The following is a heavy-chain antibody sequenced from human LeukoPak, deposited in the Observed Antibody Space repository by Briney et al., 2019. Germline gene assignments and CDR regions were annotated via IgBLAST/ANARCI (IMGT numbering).Heavy chain of an antibody. CDR3: ASNDPYCSGGSCYSGWFDP. CDR1: GFTFSSYW. D-gene: IGHD2-15*01. CDR2: INSDGSST. V-gene: IGHV3-74*01. J-gene: IGHJ5*02. Sequence: GGSLRLSCAASGFTFSSYWMHWVRQAPGKGLVWVSRINSDGSSTSYADPVKGRFTISRDNAKNTLYLQMNSLRAEDTAVYYCASNDPYCSGGSCYSGWFDPWGQGTLVTVSS.